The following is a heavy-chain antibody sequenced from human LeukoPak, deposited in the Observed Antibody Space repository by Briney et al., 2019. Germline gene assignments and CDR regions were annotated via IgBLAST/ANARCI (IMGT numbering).Heavy chain of an antibody. Sequence: SVKVSCKASGGTFSSYAISWVRQAPGQGLEWMGGIIPIFGTANYAQKFQGRVTITADESTSTAYMELSSLRSEDTAEYYCASLLRPGITYDAFDIWGQGTMVTVSS. J-gene: IGHJ3*02. D-gene: IGHD3-3*01. CDR2: IIPIFGTA. CDR1: GGTFSSYA. CDR3: ASLLRPGITYDAFDI. V-gene: IGHV1-69*01.